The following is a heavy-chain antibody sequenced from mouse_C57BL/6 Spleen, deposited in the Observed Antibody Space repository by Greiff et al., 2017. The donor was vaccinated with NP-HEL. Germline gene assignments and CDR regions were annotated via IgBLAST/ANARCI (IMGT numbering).Heavy chain of an antibody. CDR2: IWSGGST. J-gene: IGHJ4*01. CDR3: ATQLRLRDAMDD. CDR1: GFSLTSYG. V-gene: IGHV2-2*01. Sequence: VQLQQSGPGLVQPSQSLSITCTVSGFSLTSYGVHWVRQSPGKGLEWLGVIWSGGSTDCNAAFIFRPSISKDNSKSQVFFKINSQQADDTAIYYCATQLRLRDAMDDWGHGTSVTVSS. D-gene: IGHD3-2*02.